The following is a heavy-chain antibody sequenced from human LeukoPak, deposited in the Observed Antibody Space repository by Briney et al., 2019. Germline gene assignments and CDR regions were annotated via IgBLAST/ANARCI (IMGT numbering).Heavy chain of an antibody. D-gene: IGHD6-19*01. CDR2: IYTGGNT. J-gene: IGHJ3*02. CDR1: GFIVSSNY. Sequence: GGSLRLSCAASGFIVSSNYMNWVRQAPGRGLEWVSVIYTGGNTYYADSVKGRFTISRDNSKNTLYLQMHSLRAEDTAVYYCASPSSGQSFDIWGQGTMVTVSS. V-gene: IGHV3-53*01. CDR3: ASPSSGQSFDI.